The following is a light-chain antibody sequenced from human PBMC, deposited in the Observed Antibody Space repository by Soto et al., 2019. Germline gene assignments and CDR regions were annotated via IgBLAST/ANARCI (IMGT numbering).Light chain of an antibody. V-gene: IGKV1-27*01. J-gene: IGKJ4*01. CDR1: QAIYNY. Sequence: DIRMSQSPSSVSASVGDRATITCRASQAIYNYLAWYQQKPGKVPTLLISAASTLQSGVPSRFSGSGSGTDFTLTISSLQPEDVATYYCQKFSAVPTFGGGTKVEI. CDR2: AAS. CDR3: QKFSAVPT.